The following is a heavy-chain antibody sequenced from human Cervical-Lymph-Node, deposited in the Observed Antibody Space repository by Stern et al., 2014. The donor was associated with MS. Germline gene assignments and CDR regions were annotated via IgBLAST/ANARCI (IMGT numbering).Heavy chain of an antibody. D-gene: IGHD4-23*01. V-gene: IGHV1-2*02. J-gene: IGHJ4*02. CDR3: ARSVVTTGLFDS. Sequence: APGQGLEWMGWINPKSGGANSAQKFQGRVTMTRDTSITTVYMELNSLRSDDTAVYYCARSVVTTGLFDSWGQGTLVTVSS. CDR2: INPKSGGA.